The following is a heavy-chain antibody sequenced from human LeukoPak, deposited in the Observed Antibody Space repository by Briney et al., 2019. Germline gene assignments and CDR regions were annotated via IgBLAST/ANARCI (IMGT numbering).Heavy chain of an antibody. CDR1: GYTFTSYG. D-gene: IGHD6-19*01. CDR2: IIPIFGTA. V-gene: IGHV1-69*13. CDR3: AKDRVAVAGVDY. Sequence: GASVKVSCKASGYTFTSYGISWVRQAPGQGLEWMGGIIPIFGTANYAQKFQGRVTITADESTSTAYMELSSLRSEDTAVYYCAKDRVAVAGVDYWGQGTLVTVSS. J-gene: IGHJ4*02.